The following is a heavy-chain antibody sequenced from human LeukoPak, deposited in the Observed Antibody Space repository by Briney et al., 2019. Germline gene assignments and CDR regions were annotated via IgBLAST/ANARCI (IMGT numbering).Heavy chain of an antibody. Sequence: SVKVSFKSAGGTFSIYAISWVRQAPGQGLEWMGRIIPILGIANYAQKFQGRVTITADKSTSTAYMELSSLRSEDTAVYYCARGHNDGTSVVWVHWGQGTLVTVSS. D-gene: IGHD4-23*01. CDR1: GGTFSIYA. CDR2: IIPILGIA. V-gene: IGHV1-69*04. CDR3: ARGHNDGTSVVWVH. J-gene: IGHJ4*02.